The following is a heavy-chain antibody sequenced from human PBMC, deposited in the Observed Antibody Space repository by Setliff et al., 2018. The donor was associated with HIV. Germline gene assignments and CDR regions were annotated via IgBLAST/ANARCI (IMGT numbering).Heavy chain of an antibody. CDR2: IYSSGST. CDR3: ARSFGGRYFWSGYYTGPDPKGENAFDI. J-gene: IGHJ3*02. V-gene: IGHV4-39*02. D-gene: IGHD3-3*01. CDR1: GGSTSNSNYF. Sequence: ASETLSLTCTVSGGSTSNSNYFWGWIRQPPGKGLEWIGRIYSSGSTYYQPSLQGRVSMSIDSSKNHFSLSLRYVTAADTAVYYCARSFGGRYFWSGYYTGPDPKGENAFDIWGQGTMVTVSS.